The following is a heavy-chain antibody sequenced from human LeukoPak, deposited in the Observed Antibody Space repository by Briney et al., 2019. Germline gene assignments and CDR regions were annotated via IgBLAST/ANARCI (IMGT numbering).Heavy chain of an antibody. CDR2: IRSKAYGGIT. CDR1: GFTFGDYA. V-gene: IGHV3-49*04. Sequence: GGSLRLSCTASGFTFGDYAMSWVRQAPGKGLEWVGFIRSKAYGGITEYAASVKGRFTISRDDSKSIAYLQMNSLKTEDTAVYYCTRDSVGIVVVGDAFDIWGQGTMVTVSS. CDR3: TRDSVGIVVVGDAFDI. D-gene: IGHD2-21*01. J-gene: IGHJ3*02.